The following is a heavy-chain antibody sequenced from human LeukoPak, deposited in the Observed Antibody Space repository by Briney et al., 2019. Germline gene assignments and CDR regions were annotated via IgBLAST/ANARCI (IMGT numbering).Heavy chain of an antibody. CDR1: GGSISSYY. Sequence: PSETLSLTCTVSGGSISSYYWSWIRQPPGKGLEWIGYIYYSGSTNYNPSLKSRVTISVDTSKNQFSLKLSSVTAADTAVYYCARSLIAAAGTDYWGQGTPVTVSS. CDR2: IYYSGST. D-gene: IGHD6-13*01. CDR3: ARSLIAAAGTDY. V-gene: IGHV4-59*01. J-gene: IGHJ4*02.